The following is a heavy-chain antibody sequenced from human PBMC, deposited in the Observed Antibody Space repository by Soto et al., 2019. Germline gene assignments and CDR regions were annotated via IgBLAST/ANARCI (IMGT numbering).Heavy chain of an antibody. J-gene: IGHJ4*02. CDR1: GITFSSLG. Sequence: GGSLRLSCAASGITFSSLGMSWVRQAPGKGLEWVSFISISGANTYYANSVRGRFTSSRDNSKNTLYLQMNSLRAEETAVYFCAKLTGDFDCWGQGTLVTVSS. CDR3: AKLTGDFDC. D-gene: IGHD7-27*01. V-gene: IGHV3-23*01. CDR2: ISISGANT.